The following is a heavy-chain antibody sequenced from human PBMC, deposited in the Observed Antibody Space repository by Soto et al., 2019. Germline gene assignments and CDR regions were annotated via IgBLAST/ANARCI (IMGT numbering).Heavy chain of an antibody. CDR3: ARFAVPEAVAGTGEENYFDY. V-gene: IGHV4-34*01. D-gene: IGHD6-19*01. Sequence: SETLSLTCAVYGGSFSGYYWSWIRQPPGKGLEWIGEINHSGSTNYNPSLKSRVTISVDTSKNQFSLKLSSVTAADTAVYYCARFAVPEAVAGTGEENYFDYWGQGTLVTVSS. J-gene: IGHJ4*02. CDR2: INHSGST. CDR1: GGSFSGYY.